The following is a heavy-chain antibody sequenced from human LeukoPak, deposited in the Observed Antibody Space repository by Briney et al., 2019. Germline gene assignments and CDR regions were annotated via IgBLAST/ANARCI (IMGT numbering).Heavy chain of an antibody. J-gene: IGHJ4*02. Sequence: ASVKVSCKASGGTFSSYAISWVRQAPGQGLEWMGRIIPIFSTANYAQKFQGRVTITTDESTSTAYMELSSLRSEDTAVYYCATTLRFLEWLEPYYFDYWGQGTLVTVSS. D-gene: IGHD3-3*01. CDR2: IIPIFSTA. CDR3: ATTLRFLEWLEPYYFDY. V-gene: IGHV1-69*05. CDR1: GGTFSSYA.